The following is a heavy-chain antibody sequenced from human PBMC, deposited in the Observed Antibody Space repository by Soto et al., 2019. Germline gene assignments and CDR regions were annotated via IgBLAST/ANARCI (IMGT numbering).Heavy chain of an antibody. CDR3: ASGGAYCGGDCYAGFDY. D-gene: IGHD2-21*02. V-gene: IGHV1-69*12. CDR1: GGTFSSYA. CDR2: IIPIFGTA. J-gene: IGHJ4*02. Sequence: QVQLVQSGAEVKKPGSSVKVSCKASGGTFSSYAISWVRQAPGQGLEWMGGIIPIFGTANYAQKFQGRVTITADEYKSTAYMELSSLRSEATAVYYCASGGAYCGGDCYAGFDYWGQGTLVTVSS.